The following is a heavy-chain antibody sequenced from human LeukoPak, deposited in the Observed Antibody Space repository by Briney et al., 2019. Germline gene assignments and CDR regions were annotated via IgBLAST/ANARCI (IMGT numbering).Heavy chain of an antibody. CDR2: INHSGST. Sequence: PSETLSLTCAAYGGTFSDYYWSWIRQPPGKGLEWIGEINHSGSTNYNPSLKSRVTISVDTSKKQFSLKLSSVTAADTAVYYCARASKRDCPNGVCRDRYFQHWGQGTLVTVPS. J-gene: IGHJ1*01. CDR3: ARASKRDCPNGVCRDRYFQH. CDR1: GGTFSDYY. V-gene: IGHV4-34*01. D-gene: IGHD2-8*01.